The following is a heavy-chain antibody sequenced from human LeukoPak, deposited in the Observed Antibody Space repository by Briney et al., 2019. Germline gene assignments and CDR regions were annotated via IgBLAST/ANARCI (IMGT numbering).Heavy chain of an antibody. V-gene: IGHV3-20*04. CDR2: TNWDGAST. J-gene: IGHJ6*03. D-gene: IGHD2-2*01. CDR3: GRVYCSTTSCYDYYDYYMDV. Sequence: GGSLRLSCAASGFRFDDYGMSWVRHVPGKGLEWISGTNWDGASTGYADSVKGRFTISRDNVKNFLYLQMNSLRVEDTALYFCGRVYCSTTSCYDYYDYYMDVWGKGTTVTVSS. CDR1: GFRFDDYG.